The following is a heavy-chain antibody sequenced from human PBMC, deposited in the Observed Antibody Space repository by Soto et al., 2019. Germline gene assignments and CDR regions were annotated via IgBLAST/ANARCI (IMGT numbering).Heavy chain of an antibody. D-gene: IGHD3-16*01. CDR2: INHSGST. V-gene: IGHV4-34*01. Sequence: QVQLQQWGAGLLKPSETLSLTCAVYRGSFSDYYWNWIRQPPGKGLEWIGEINHSGSTNYNPSLKSRVTISVDTSKNQISLKLTSXXXADTAVYYCARGRGEVDYWGQGTLVT. CDR3: ARGRGEVDY. J-gene: IGHJ4*02. CDR1: RGSFSDYY.